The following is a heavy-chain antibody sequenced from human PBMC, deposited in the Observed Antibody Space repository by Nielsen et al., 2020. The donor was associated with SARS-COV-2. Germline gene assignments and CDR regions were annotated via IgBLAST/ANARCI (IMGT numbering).Heavy chain of an antibody. CDR3: ARGVEMVYAPTEAGY. J-gene: IGHJ4*02. D-gene: IGHD2-8*01. Sequence: ASVKVSCKASGYTFTSYGISWVRQAPGQGLEWMGWISAYNGNTNYAQKLQGRVTMTTDTSTSTAYMELRSLRSDDTAVYYCARGVEMVYAPTEAGYWGQGTLVTVSS. V-gene: IGHV1-18*01. CDR2: ISAYNGNT. CDR1: GYTFTSYG.